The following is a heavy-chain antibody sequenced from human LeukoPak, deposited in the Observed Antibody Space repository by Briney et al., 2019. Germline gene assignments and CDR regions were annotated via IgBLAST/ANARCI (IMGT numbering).Heavy chain of an antibody. CDR2: INTNSGDT. V-gene: IGHV1-2*02. CDR3: AREISGYSDY. D-gene: IGHD3-22*01. Sequence: ASVNVPCKASVYTFTDYYMHWVRQAPGQGLEWMGWINTNSGDTKYAQKFQGRVTMTRDTSISTAYMELSRLRSDDTAMYYCAREISGYSDYWGQGTLVTVSS. J-gene: IGHJ4*02. CDR1: VYTFTDYY.